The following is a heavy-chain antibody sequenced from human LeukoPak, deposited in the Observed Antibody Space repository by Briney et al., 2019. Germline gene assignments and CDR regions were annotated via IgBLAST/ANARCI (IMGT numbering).Heavy chain of an antibody. V-gene: IGHV4-31*03. CDR3: ARWVKYSSSWYSFDY. CDR1: GGSISSGGYC. CDR2: IYNIGST. J-gene: IGHJ4*02. D-gene: IGHD6-13*01. Sequence: SETLSLTCTVSGGSISSGGYCWSWIRQHPGKGLEWIGYIYNIGSTYYNPSLKSRVTISVDTSKNQFSLKLSSVTAADTAVYYCARWVKYSSSWYSFDYRGQGTLVTVSS.